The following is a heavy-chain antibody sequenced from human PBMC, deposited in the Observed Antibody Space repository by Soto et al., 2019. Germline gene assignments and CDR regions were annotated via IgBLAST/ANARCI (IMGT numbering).Heavy chain of an antibody. CDR1: GGSISSYY. CDR2: IYYSGST. CDR3: ARDRVVRGVRVMEV. D-gene: IGHD3-10*01. J-gene: IGHJ6*01. Sequence: PSETLSLTCTVSGGSISSYYWSWIRHPPGKGLEWIGYIYYSGSTNYNPSLKSRVTISVDTSKNQFSLKLSSVTAADTAVYYCARDRVVRGVRVMEVWGQGTTVIVSS. V-gene: IGHV4-59*01.